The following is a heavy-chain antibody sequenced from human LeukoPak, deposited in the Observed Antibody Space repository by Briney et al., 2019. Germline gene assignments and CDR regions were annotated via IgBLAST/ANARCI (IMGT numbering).Heavy chain of an antibody. CDR2: INPIGGST. D-gene: IGHD6-13*01. CDR1: GYTFTSYY. Sequence: ASVKVSCKASGYTFTSYYLHWVRQAPGQGLEWMGIINPIGGSTTYVQKFQGRVTMTRDTSTSTVYMELSSLRSEDTAVYYCAKAYSSSWYGYFDYWGQGTLVTVSS. CDR3: AKAYSSSWYGYFDY. J-gene: IGHJ4*02. V-gene: IGHV1-46*01.